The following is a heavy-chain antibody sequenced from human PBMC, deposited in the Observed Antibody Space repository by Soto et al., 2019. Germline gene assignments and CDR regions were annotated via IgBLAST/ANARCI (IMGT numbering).Heavy chain of an antibody. D-gene: IGHD3-16*01. Sequence: VQLVQSGAEVRQPGSSVRVSCKASGGTFSTYSVTWVRQAPGQGLEWMGGIIPIYDSPYYAQKFLGRVSLTADTSTNTAYMVVSRLTSEDTAVYFCAGDSASGTQVPLRDWGQGTLVLVSS. V-gene: IGHV1-69*06. CDR1: GGTFSTYS. CDR2: IIPIYDSP. J-gene: IGHJ4*02. CDR3: AGDSASGTQVPLRD.